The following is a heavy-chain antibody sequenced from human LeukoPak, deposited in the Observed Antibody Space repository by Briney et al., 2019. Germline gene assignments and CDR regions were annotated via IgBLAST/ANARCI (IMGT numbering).Heavy chain of an antibody. CDR1: GFTFSSYW. Sequence: GGSLRLSCAASGFTFSSYWMHWVRQAPGKGLVWVSRINSDGSSTSYADSVKGRFTISRDNAKNTLYLQMNSLRAEDTAVYYCARRYSSSWSGLGYYYYGMDVWGQGTTVTVSS. V-gene: IGHV3-74*01. CDR2: INSDGSST. CDR3: ARRYSSSWSGLGYYYYGMDV. D-gene: IGHD6-13*01. J-gene: IGHJ6*02.